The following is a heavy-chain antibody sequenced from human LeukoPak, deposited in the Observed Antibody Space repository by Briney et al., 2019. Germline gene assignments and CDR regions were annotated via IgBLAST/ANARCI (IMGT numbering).Heavy chain of an antibody. CDR3: ASATGY. CDR2: IYHSGST. V-gene: IGHV4-4*02. CDR1: XSXSNX. Sequence: XSXSNXWSWVRQPPGQGLEWIGEIYHSGSTNYNPSLKSRVTISVDKSKNQFSLKLSSVTAADTAVYYCASATGYWGQGTLVTVSS. J-gene: IGHJ4*02. D-gene: IGHD5-12*01.